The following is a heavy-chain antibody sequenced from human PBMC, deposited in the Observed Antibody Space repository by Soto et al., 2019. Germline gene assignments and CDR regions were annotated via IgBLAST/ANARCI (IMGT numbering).Heavy chain of an antibody. CDR2: IIPILGIA. CDR1: GGTFSSYT. J-gene: IGHJ6*02. Sequence: QVQLVQSGAEVKKPGSSVKVSCKASGGTFSSYTISWVRQAPGQGLEWMGRIIPILGIANYAQKFQGRVTITADKSTSPAYMELSSLRSEDTAVYYCARTRGVRNGMDVWGQGTTVTVSS. CDR3: ARTRGVRNGMDV. D-gene: IGHD3-10*01. V-gene: IGHV1-69*02.